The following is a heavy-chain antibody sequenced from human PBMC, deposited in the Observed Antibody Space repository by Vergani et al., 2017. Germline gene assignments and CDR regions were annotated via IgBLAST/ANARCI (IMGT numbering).Heavy chain of an antibody. CDR3: ARDNVPGYYDSSGYCDY. CDR2: ITYNGGRT. D-gene: IGHD3-22*01. Sequence: EVQLVESGGGLVQPGGSLRLSCAASGFTFNIYAMSWVRQAPGKGLEWVSTITYNGGRTYYADSVTGRFTISRDNSKNTLFLQLKTLRAEDTGVYYCARDNVPGYYDSSGYCDYWGQGTLVTVSS. CDR1: GFTFNIYA. V-gene: IGHV3-23*04. J-gene: IGHJ4*02.